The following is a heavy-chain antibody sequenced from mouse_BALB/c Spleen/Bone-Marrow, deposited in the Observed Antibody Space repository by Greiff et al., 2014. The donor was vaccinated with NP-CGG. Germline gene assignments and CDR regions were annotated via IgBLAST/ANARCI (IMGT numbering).Heavy chain of an antibody. CDR2: INHGGGTT. CDR1: GFAFSSYD. CDR3: TRHGGYYPYYYAMDY. J-gene: IGHJ4*01. V-gene: IGHV5-12-1*01. D-gene: IGHD2-3*01. Sequence: DVMLVESGGGLVKPGGSLKLSCAASGFAFSSYDMSWVRQTPEKRLEWVAYINHGGGTTYYSDTVKGRFTISRDNAKNTLYLQMSSLKSEDTAIYYCTRHGGYYPYYYAMDYWGQGTSVTVSS.